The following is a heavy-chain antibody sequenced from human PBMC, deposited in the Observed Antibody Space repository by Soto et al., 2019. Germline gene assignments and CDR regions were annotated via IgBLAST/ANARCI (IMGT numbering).Heavy chain of an antibody. CDR1: GGSISSYY. V-gene: IGHV4-59*01. CDR3: ARDTPHGSGSPIPSYNYYYMDV. Sequence: SETRSLTCTVSGGSISSYYWSWIRQPPGKGLEWIGYIYYSGSTNYNPSLKSRVTISVDTSKNQFSLKLSSVTAADTAVYYCARDTPHGSGSPIPSYNYYYMDVWGKGTTVTVSS. J-gene: IGHJ6*03. D-gene: IGHD3-10*01. CDR2: IYYSGST.